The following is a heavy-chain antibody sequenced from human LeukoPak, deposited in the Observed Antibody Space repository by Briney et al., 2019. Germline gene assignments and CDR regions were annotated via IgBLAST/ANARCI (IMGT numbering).Heavy chain of an antibody. CDR1: GYSISSGYY. CDR3: ARLSSSSSDY. V-gene: IGHV4-38-2*01. J-gene: IGHJ4*02. D-gene: IGHD6-6*01. Sequence: SETLSLTCAVSGYSISSGYYWGWIRQPPGKGLEWIGSIYHSGSTYYNPTLKSRVTISVDTSKNQFSLKLSSVTAADTAVYYCARLSSSSSDYWGQGTLVTVSS. CDR2: IYHSGST.